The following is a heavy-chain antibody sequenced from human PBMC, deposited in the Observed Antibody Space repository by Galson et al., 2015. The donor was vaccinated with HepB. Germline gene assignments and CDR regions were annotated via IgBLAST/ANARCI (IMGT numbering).Heavy chain of an antibody. CDR1: GGSISTNNNY. CDR2: IYSSGST. J-gene: IGHJ4*02. V-gene: IGHV4-39*02. CDR3: ARPPYGVRGDY. D-gene: IGHD4-17*01. Sequence: SETLSLTCTVSGGSISTNNNYWGWIRQPPGKGLEWIGSIYSSGSTYYNPSLKSRVSISVDTSKNPFSLKLSSVTASDTAVYYCARPPYGVRGDYWGQGTLVTVSS.